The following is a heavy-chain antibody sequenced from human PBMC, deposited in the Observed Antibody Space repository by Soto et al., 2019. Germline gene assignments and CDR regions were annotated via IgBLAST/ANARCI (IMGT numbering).Heavy chain of an antibody. CDR3: ARVSAWGGSSFDY. Sequence: SETLSLTCTVSGGSISSYYWSWIRQPPGKGLEWIGYIYYSGSTNYNPSLKSRVTISVDTSKNQFSLKLSSVTAADTAVYYCARVSAWGGSSFDYWGQGTLVTVSS. J-gene: IGHJ4*02. CDR2: IYYSGST. V-gene: IGHV4-59*01. D-gene: IGHD1-26*01. CDR1: GGSISSYY.